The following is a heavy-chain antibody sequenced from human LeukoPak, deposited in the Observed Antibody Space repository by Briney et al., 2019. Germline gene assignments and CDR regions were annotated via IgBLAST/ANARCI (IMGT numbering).Heavy chain of an antibody. J-gene: IGHJ5*02. CDR3: ARLDCSGGSCNGTWFDP. Sequence: SETLSLTCTVSSGSISSSTYYWGWIRQPPGKGLEWIGEINHSGTTYYNPSLKSRVTISVDTSKNQFSLKLSSVTAADTAVYYCARLDCSGGSCNGTWFDPWGQGTLVTVSS. CDR1: SGSISSSTYY. V-gene: IGHV4-39*07. D-gene: IGHD2-15*01. CDR2: INHSGTT.